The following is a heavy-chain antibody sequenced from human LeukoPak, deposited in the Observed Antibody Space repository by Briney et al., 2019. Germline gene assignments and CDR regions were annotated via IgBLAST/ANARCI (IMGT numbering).Heavy chain of an antibody. D-gene: IGHD3-9*01. CDR2: ISGSGDDT. CDR1: GFVLGSYA. CDR3: AKGDTSPVHLLTGH. V-gene: IGHV3-23*01. J-gene: IGHJ4*02. Sequence: GGSLRLSCAVSGFVLGSYAMTWFRQAPGKGLEWVTGISGSGDDTYYADSVKGRFTISRDNSKNTLYLQMNSLGAEDTAVYYCAKGDTSPVHLLTGHWGQGTLVTVSS.